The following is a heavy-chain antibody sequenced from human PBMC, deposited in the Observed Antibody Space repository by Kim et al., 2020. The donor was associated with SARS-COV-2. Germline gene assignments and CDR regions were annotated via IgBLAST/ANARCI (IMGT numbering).Heavy chain of an antibody. Sequence: GGSLRLSCAASGFTFTTSAMSWVRQAPGKGLEWVSVISGSGGSTYYADSVKGRFTVSRDNSKNTLSLQMNSLRPEDTAVYYCAKFYYDFWSGYDYWGQGALVTVSS. CDR1: GFTFTTSA. V-gene: IGHV3-23*01. J-gene: IGHJ4*02. CDR2: ISGSGGST. CDR3: AKFYYDFWSGYDY. D-gene: IGHD3-3*01.